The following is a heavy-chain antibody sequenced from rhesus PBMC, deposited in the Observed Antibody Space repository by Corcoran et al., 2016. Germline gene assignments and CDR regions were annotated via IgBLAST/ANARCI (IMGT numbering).Heavy chain of an antibody. J-gene: IGHJ4*01. V-gene: IGHV1S2*01. CDR2: NNPYNDNT. CDR1: GYTFTDYY. D-gene: IGHD2-15*01. CDR3: ARGGRVVVLTAYFDY. Sequence: QVQLVQSGAEVKKPGSSVKVSCKASGYTFTDYYMHWVRQASRQGFEWMGWNNPYNDNTKYAQKFQGRVTMSGDTSTSTAYMELGSLRSEDTAVYYCARGGRVVVLTAYFDYWGQGVLVTVSS.